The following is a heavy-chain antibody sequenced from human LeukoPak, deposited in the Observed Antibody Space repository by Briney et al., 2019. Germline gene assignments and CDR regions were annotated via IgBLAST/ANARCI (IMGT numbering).Heavy chain of an antibody. D-gene: IGHD5-12*01. V-gene: IGHV3-33*06. J-gene: IGHJ4*02. CDR2: IWYDGSNK. CDR1: GFTFSSYG. CDR3: AKDWGWLRSLYYFDY. Sequence: PGGSLRLSCAASGFTFSSYGMHWVRQAPGKGLEWVAVIWYDGSNKYYADSVKGRFTISRDNSKNTLYLQMNNLRAEDTAVYYCAKDWGWLRSLYYFDYWGQGTLVTVSS.